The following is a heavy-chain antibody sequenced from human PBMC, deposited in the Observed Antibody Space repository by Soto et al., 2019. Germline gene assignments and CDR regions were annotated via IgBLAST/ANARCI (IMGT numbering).Heavy chain of an antibody. CDR1: GGSISDYY. CDR3: ASGSKNSLGTFDI. CDR2: IHYSGTT. D-gene: IGHD1-26*01. J-gene: IGHJ3*02. Sequence: SETLSLTYTVSGGSISDYYWSWIRQPPGKGLEWIGYIHYSGTTNYNPTLKSRVTISVDTSKNQFSLKLRSVTAADTAVYYCASGSKNSLGTFDIWGQGTMVTVSS. V-gene: IGHV4-59*01.